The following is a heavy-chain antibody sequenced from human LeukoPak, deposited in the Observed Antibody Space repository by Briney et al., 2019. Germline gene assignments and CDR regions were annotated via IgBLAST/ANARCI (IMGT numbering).Heavy chain of an antibody. D-gene: IGHD3-10*01. V-gene: IGHV3-30*18. CDR3: AKQVFGGTLKKNWFDP. J-gene: IGHJ5*02. CDR2: ISYDGSNK. Sequence: PGGSLRLSCAASGFTFSSYGMHWVRQAPGKGLEWVEVISYDGSNKYYADSVKGRFTISRDNSKNTLYLQMNSLRAEDTAVYYCAKQVFGGTLKKNWFDPWGQGTLVTVSS. CDR1: GFTFSSYG.